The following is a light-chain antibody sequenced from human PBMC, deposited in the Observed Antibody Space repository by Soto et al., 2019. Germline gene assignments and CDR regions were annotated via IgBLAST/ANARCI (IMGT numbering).Light chain of an antibody. CDR2: GAS. Sequence: ETVMPQSTATLSVSPGERATLSCWASQSVNSNLARYQQKLGQAPRVLIYGASTRATGIPARFSGSGSETEFILTISSLQSEDSATYYCQHYNTWPWTFGQGTKVDI. V-gene: IGKV3-15*01. CDR1: QSVNSN. J-gene: IGKJ1*01. CDR3: QHYNTWPWT.